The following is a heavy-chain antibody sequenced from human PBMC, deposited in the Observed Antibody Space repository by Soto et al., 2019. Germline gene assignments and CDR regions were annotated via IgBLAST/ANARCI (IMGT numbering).Heavy chain of an antibody. V-gene: IGHV1-8*01. Sequence: NVDWKSVGYAFSSYLIDCLRKATGQGLEWMGWMNPNSGNTGYAQKFQGRVTMTRNTSISTAYMELSSLRSEDTAVYYCAREGAAGTEFAYWGQGTLVTVSS. J-gene: IGHJ4*02. CDR2: MNPNSGNT. D-gene: IGHD6-13*01. CDR1: GYAFSSYL. CDR3: AREGAAGTEFAY.